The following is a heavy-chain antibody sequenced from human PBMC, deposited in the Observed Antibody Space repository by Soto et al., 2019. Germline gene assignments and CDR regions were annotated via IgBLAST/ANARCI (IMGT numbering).Heavy chain of an antibody. D-gene: IGHD4-17*01. Sequence: SETLSLTCTVPGGFIRSTSYYWAWIRQPPGRGLEWIGSIFFNGSPDYNPSLQSRVTISVDTSKNQFSLKLSSVAAADTAVYFCARQVGDYYFDYWGQGTLVTVSS. CDR2: IFFNGSP. CDR1: GGFIRSTSYY. J-gene: IGHJ4*02. CDR3: ARQVGDYYFDY. V-gene: IGHV4-39*01.